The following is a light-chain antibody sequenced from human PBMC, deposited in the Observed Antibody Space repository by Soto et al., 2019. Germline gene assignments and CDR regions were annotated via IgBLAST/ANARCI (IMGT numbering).Light chain of an antibody. CDR1: TGAVTSGHY. Sequence: QAVVAQESSLTVSPGGTVTLTSASSTGAVTSGHYPNWFQQKPGHAPRALIYSTSHRHSWTPARFSGSLLGGKAALTLSGVQPEDEAEYSCLLYYAGAWVFGGGTKVTVL. CDR2: STS. V-gene: IGLV7-43*01. CDR3: LLYYAGAWV. J-gene: IGLJ3*02.